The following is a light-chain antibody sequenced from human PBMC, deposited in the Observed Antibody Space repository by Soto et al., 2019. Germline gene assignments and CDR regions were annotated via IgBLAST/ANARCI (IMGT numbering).Light chain of an antibody. V-gene: IGKV1-27*01. CDR3: QKYNGAPFT. CDR1: QEINFY. J-gene: IGKJ3*01. Sequence: DIPLTQSPSSLSASVGDTVTIICQASQEINFYLNWYQQKPGKVPKLLIYAASTLEPGVPSRFSGSGFGTDFTLSISSLQPEDFATYYCQKYNGAPFTFGPGTKVDIK. CDR2: AAS.